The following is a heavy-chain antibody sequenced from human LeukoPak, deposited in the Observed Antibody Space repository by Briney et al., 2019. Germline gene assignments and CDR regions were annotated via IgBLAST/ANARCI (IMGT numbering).Heavy chain of an antibody. CDR2: IYYSGST. CDR1: GGSISSYY. J-gene: IGHJ5*02. V-gene: IGHV4-59*01. Sequence: SEPLSLTCTVSGGSISSYYWSWIRQPPGKGLEWIGYIYYSGSTNYNPSLKSRVTISVDTSKNQFSLKLSSVTAADTAVYYCAREFGNRYTNWFDPWGQGTLVTVSS. CDR3: AREFGNRYTNWFDP. D-gene: IGHD3-16*01.